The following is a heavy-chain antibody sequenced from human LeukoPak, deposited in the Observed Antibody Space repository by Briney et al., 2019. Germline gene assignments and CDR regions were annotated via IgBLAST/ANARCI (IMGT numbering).Heavy chain of an antibody. D-gene: IGHD3-9*01. CDR1: GYTFTSYG. J-gene: IGHJ5*02. V-gene: IGHV1-18*01. CDR2: INTYNGDT. CDR3: AREWWGYDVLTGDNWFDP. Sequence: ASVKVSCKASGYTFTSYGISWVRQAPGQGLEWMGWINTYNGDTNYAQKFQGRVTVTTDTSTSTVYIELRSLTSDDTAAYYCAREWWGYDVLTGDNWFDPWGQGTLVTVSS.